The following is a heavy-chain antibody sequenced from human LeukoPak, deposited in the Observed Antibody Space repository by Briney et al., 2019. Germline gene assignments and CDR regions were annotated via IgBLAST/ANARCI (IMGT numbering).Heavy chain of an antibody. CDR2: ISWNNDNI. Sequence: SLRLSCAASGFTFDDYAMHWVRQGPGKGLEWVSGISWNNDNIGYADSVKGRFTISRDNAKNSLYLQMNSLRAEDTAVYYCARRAAARLNYYYYVDVWGKGTTVTVSS. V-gene: IGHV3-9*01. CDR1: GFTFDDYA. CDR3: ARRAAARLNYYYYVDV. J-gene: IGHJ6*03. D-gene: IGHD6-6*01.